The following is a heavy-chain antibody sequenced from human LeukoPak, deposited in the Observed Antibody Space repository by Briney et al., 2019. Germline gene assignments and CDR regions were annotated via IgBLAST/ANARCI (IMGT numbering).Heavy chain of an antibody. CDR2: ISPLGGTT. D-gene: IGHD6-13*01. Sequence: ASVKVSCKASGYSFTSYYIHWVRQAPGQGLEWMGLISPLGGTTTYAQKFQGRVTMTRDMSTSTVYMELTSLRSEDTAVYYCARDLVAAGNWFDPWGQGTLVTVSS. CDR1: GYSFTSYY. J-gene: IGHJ5*02. V-gene: IGHV1-46*01. CDR3: ARDLVAAGNWFDP.